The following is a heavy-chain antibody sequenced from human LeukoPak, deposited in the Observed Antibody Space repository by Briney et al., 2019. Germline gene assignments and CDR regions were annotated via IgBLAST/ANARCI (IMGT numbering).Heavy chain of an antibody. CDR3: ARGYNWNDEGY. CDR1: GYTFSSYY. CDR2: INPTGTDT. Sequence: ASVKLSCKASGYTFSSYYMHWVRQSPGQGLEWMGAINPTGTDTIYAQKFQGRVTMTRDMSTSTVYMELYSLRSEDTAVYYCARGYNWNDEGYWGQGTLVTVSS. J-gene: IGHJ4*02. D-gene: IGHD1-20*01. V-gene: IGHV1-46*01.